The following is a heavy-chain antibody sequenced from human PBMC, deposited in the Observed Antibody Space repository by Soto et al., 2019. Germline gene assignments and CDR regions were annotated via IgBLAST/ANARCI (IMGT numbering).Heavy chain of an antibody. J-gene: IGHJ4*02. V-gene: IGHV1-18*01. CDR1: GYTFTSYG. CDR3: ERGQAVGYCSGGSCYAVDY. Sequence: QVQLVQSGAEVKKPGASVKVSCKASGYTFTSYGISWVRQAPGQGLEWMGWISAYNGNTNYAQKLQGRVTMTTDTSTSTACMELRRLRTDGTAVYYCERGQAVGYCSGGSCYAVDYWGQGTLVTVST. CDR2: ISAYNGNT. D-gene: IGHD2-15*01.